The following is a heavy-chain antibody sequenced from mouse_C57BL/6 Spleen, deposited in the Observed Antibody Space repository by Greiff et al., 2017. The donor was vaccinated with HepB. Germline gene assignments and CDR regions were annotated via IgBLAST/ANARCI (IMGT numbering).Heavy chain of an antibody. CDR3: ARAGTTVVAFDY. V-gene: IGHV3-6*01. CDR2: ISYDGSN. D-gene: IGHD1-1*01. J-gene: IGHJ2*01. Sequence: EVQLVESGPGLVKPSQSLSLTCSVTGYSITSGYYWNWIRQFPGNKLEWMGYISYDGSNNYNPSLKNRISITRDTSKNQFFLKLKSVTTEDTATYYCARAGTTVVAFDYWGQGTTLTVSS. CDR1: GYSITSGYY.